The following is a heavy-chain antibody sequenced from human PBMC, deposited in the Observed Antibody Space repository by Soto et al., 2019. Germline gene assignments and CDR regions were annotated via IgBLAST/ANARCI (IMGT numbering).Heavy chain of an antibody. V-gene: IGHV4-4*02. D-gene: IGHD3-22*01. CDR1: GDSISSGNW. J-gene: IGHJ3*02. CDR2: IYHSGST. Sequence: SETLSLTCAVSGDSISSGNWWSWVRQPPGKGLEWIGEIYHSGSTNYNPSLKSRVTISVDTSKNQFSLKLSSVTAADTAVYYCARGEVYYYDSSGYYRANDAFDIWGQGTMVTVSS. CDR3: ARGEVYYYDSSGYYRANDAFDI.